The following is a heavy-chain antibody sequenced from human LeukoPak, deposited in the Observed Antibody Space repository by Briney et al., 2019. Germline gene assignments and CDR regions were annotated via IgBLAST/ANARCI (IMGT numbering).Heavy chain of an antibody. CDR2: INHSGST. J-gene: IGHJ4*02. CDR1: GDSISSGGYY. CDR3: ARGLDSSGYYYVPFDY. D-gene: IGHD3-22*01. Sequence: SQTLSLTCTVSGDSISSGGYYWSWIRQPPGKGLEWIGEINHSGSTNYNPSLKSRVTISVDTSKNQFSLKLSSVTAADTAVYYCARGLDSSGYYYVPFDYWGQGTLVTVSS. V-gene: IGHV4-30-2*01.